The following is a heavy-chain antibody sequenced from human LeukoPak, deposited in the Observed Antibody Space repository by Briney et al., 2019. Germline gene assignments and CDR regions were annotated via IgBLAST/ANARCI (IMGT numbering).Heavy chain of an antibody. D-gene: IGHD6-19*01. V-gene: IGHV4-39*07. J-gene: IGHJ4*02. CDR1: GGSIISSRYY. CDR2: IYYSGNT. CDR3: AREEGQGWFDY. Sequence: SETLSLTCIVSGGSIISSRYYWGWIRQPPGKGLDWIGSIYYSGNTYYNPSLESRVAISVDTSKNQFSLKLSSVTAADTAVYYCAREEGQGWFDYWGQGTLVTVSS.